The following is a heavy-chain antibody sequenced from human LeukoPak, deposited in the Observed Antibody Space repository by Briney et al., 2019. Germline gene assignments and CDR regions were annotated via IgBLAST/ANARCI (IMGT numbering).Heavy chain of an antibody. J-gene: IGHJ6*02. CDR3: ARRPDTAMALLGYYYYGMDV. Sequence: ASVKVSCKASGYAFNAFGFTWVRQAPGQGLEWMGWISAYNGNTNYAQKLQGRVTMTTDTSTSTAYMELRSLRSDDTAVYYCARRPDTAMALLGYYYYGMDVWGQGTTVTVSS. CDR2: ISAYNGNT. CDR1: GYAFNAFG. V-gene: IGHV1-18*04. D-gene: IGHD5-18*01.